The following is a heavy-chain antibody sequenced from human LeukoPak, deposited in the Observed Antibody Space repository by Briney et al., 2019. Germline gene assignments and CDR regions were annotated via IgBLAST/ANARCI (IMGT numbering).Heavy chain of an antibody. CDR3: ERDLWHSSGTYSPHYFDY. J-gene: IGHJ4*02. CDR2: IKADGGEK. D-gene: IGHD1-26*01. V-gene: IGHV3-7*01. Sequence: TGGSLRLSCAASGFTFSNYWMCWVRQAPGKGLEWVADIKADGGEKYYVDSVKGRFTISRDNAKNSLFLQMDSLRVDDKAVYFFERDLWHSSGTYSPHYFDYWGQGTLVTVSS. CDR1: GFTFSNYW.